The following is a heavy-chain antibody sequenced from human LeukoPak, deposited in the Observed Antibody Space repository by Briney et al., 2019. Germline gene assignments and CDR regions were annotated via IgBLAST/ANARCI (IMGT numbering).Heavy chain of an antibody. J-gene: IGHJ4*02. V-gene: IGHV3-23*01. CDR2: ISSSGYST. Sequence: GGSLRLSCAASGFTFSSYAMTWVRQAPGKGLEWVSTISSSGYSTYYADSVKGRFAISRDNSKNTLYLQLNSLRAEDTTVYYCAKTTYASNSSGWYNHFDYWGQGTLVTVSS. CDR1: GFTFSSYA. CDR3: AKTTYASNSSGWYNHFDY. D-gene: IGHD6-19*01.